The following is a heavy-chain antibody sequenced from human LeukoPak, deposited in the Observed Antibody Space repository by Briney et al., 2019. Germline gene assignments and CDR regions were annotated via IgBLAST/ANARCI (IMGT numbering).Heavy chain of an antibody. CDR3: ARVSAYYYLDF. J-gene: IGHJ4*02. CDR1: GFTFSSYA. D-gene: IGHD1-26*01. CDR2: VNPDTGGT. V-gene: IGHV1-2*02. Sequence: PGGSLRLSCAASGFTFSSYAMHWVRQAPGKGLEWMAWVNPDTGGTNYAQKFQDRVTLTRDMSISTAYMELSRLTSDDTAVYFCARVSAYYYLDFWGQGTLVTVSS.